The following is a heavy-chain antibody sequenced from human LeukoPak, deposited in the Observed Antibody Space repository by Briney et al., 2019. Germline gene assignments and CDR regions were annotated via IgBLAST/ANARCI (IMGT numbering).Heavy chain of an antibody. CDR3: ARVSMWALLGPSPDAFDI. CDR2: IYSDYSGGST. V-gene: IGHV3-53*01. J-gene: IGHJ3*02. D-gene: IGHD1-26*01. CDR1: GFSVSSNY. Sequence: GGSLRLSCAASGFSVSSNYITWVRQAAGKGLEWVSIIYSDYSGGSTYYADSVTGRFNISRDNAKNSLYLQMNRLRDEDTAVYYCARVSMWALLGPSPDAFDIWGQGTMVTVSS.